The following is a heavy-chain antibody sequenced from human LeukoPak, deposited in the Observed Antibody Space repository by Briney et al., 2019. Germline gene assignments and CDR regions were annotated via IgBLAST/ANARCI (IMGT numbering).Heavy chain of an antibody. CDR3: ARGTYSSSLGWFDP. CDR2: INAGNGNT. J-gene: IGHJ5*02. CDR1: GYTCTTYA. Sequence: ASVKVSCKASGYTCTTYAMHWVRQAPGQRLEWMGWINAGNGNTKYSQKFQGRVTITRDTSASTAYMELTSLRSEDTAVYYCARGTYSSSLGWFDPWGQGTLITVSS. D-gene: IGHD6-13*01. V-gene: IGHV1-3*01.